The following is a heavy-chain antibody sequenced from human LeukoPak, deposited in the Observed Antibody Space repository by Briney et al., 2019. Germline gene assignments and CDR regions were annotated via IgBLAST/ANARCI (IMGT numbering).Heavy chain of an antibody. Sequence: ASVKVSCKASGYTFTGYYMHWVRQAPGQGLEWMGRINPNSGGTNYAQKFQGRVTMTRDTSISTAYMELSRLRSDDTAVYYCAIHAFRGSYYSDYWGQGTLVTVSS. D-gene: IGHD1-26*01. J-gene: IGHJ4*02. CDR2: INPNSGGT. CDR1: GYTFTGYY. CDR3: AIHAFRGSYYSDY. V-gene: IGHV1-2*06.